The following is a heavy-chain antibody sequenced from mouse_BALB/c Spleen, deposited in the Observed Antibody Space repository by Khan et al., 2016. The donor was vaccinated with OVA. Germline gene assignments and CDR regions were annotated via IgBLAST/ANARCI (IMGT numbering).Heavy chain of an antibody. Sequence: QVQLQQSGPELVKPGALVKISCQASGYTFTAYDINWVKQRPGQGLEWIGWIYPGDGSTKYNENFKDKATLTADTSSNTAYMQLSGLTSEKSADYYCAREGLRGVGMDYWGQGISVSVSS. CDR2: IYPGDGST. D-gene: IGHD2-4*01. V-gene: IGHV1S56*01. CDR1: GYTFTAYD. J-gene: IGHJ4*01. CDR3: AREGLRGVGMDY.